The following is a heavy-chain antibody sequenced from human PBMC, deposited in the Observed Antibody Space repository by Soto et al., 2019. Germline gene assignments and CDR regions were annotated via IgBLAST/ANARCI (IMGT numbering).Heavy chain of an antibody. V-gene: IGHV1-18*04. CDR1: GYTFTSYG. Sequence: ASVKVSCQASGYTFTSYGISWVRQAPGQGLEWMGWIRAYNGYTNYAQKFQGRVTVTTDTSTSTAYMELRNLISDDTAIYYCARASDGYRSGWYVGYFDFWGQGTLVTVS. D-gene: IGHD6-19*01. CDR3: ARASDGYRSGWYVGYFDF. J-gene: IGHJ4*02. CDR2: IRAYNGYT.